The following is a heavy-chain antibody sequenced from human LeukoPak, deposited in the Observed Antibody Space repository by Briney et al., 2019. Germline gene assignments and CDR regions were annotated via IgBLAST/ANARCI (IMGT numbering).Heavy chain of an antibody. Sequence: SETLSLTCTVSGGSISSYYWSWIRQPPGKGLEWIGYIYYSGSTNYNPSLKSRVTISVDTSKNQFSLKLSSVTAADTAVYYCAREGSRWVDFDYWGQGTLVTVSS. CDR1: GGSISSYY. CDR2: IYYSGST. D-gene: IGHD1-26*01. J-gene: IGHJ4*02. V-gene: IGHV4-59*01. CDR3: AREGSRWVDFDY.